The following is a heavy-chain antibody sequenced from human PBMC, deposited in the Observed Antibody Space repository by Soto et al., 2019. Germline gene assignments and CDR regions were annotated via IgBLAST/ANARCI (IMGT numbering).Heavy chain of an antibody. CDR1: GFTFSSYG. CDR2: VSYDGSNK. J-gene: IGHJ4*02. CDR3: AKEKASGNHFEY. Sequence: QVQLVESGGGVVQPGRSLRLSCAASGFTFSSYGMHWVRQAPGKGLEWVAVVSYDGSNKYYADSVKVRFTISRDNSKNTLYLQMNSLRAEDTAVYYCAKEKASGNHFEYWGQGTLVTVSS. D-gene: IGHD1-26*01. V-gene: IGHV3-30*18.